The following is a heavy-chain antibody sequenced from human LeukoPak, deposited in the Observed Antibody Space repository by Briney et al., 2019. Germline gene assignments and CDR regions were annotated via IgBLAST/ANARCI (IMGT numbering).Heavy chain of an antibody. CDR1: GYTLTELS. J-gene: IGHJ5*02. CDR3: ATSAPGLWFGELLPVWWFDP. CDR2: FDPEDGET. D-gene: IGHD3-10*01. Sequence: ASVKVSCKVSGYTLTELSMHWVRQAPGKGLEWMGGFDPEDGETIYAQKFQGRGTMTEDTSTDTAYMELSSLTSEDTAVYYCATSAPGLWFGELLPVWWFDPWGQGTLVTVSS. V-gene: IGHV1-24*01.